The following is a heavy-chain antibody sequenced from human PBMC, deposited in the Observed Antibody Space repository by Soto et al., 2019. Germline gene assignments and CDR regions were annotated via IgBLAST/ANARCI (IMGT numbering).Heavy chain of an antibody. V-gene: IGHV3-23*01. Sequence: PGGSHRLSCAASGFTFSNFVMSWVRQAPGKGLEWVSTISDSGGSTYYADSVKGRFTISRDNSKNTLYLQMNSLRAEDTAVYYCAKDGGYSDAFDIWGQGTMVTVSS. D-gene: IGHD3-10*01. J-gene: IGHJ3*02. CDR1: GFTFSNFV. CDR2: ISDSGGST. CDR3: AKDGGYSDAFDI.